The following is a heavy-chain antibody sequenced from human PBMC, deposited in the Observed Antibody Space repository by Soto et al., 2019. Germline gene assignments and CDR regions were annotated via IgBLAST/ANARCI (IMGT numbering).Heavy chain of an antibody. CDR1: GGSLTSYP. Sequence: QMEQTGAEVRKPGSSVKVSCKPSGGSLTSYPMAWVRQAPGQGFEWMGGIIPIHGTTEYAQKFQGRVTITADESTNRATLELAGLTSEDTAVYYCARGWGLVSWGQGTLVTVSS. CDR3: ARGWGLVS. D-gene: IGHD3-16*01. V-gene: IGHV1-69*01. J-gene: IGHJ4*02. CDR2: IIPIHGTT.